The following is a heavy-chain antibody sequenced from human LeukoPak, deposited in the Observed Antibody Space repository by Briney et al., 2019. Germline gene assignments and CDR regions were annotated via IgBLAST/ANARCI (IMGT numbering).Heavy chain of an antibody. V-gene: IGHV4-38-2*02. D-gene: IGHD1-1*01. CDR2: IYTSGST. CDR1: GYSISSGYY. Sequence: SETLSLTCTVSGYSISSGYYWSWIRQPPGKGLEWIGYIYTSGSTNYNPSLKSRVTISVDTSKNQFSLKLSSVTAADTAVYYCARAGTYYYYYYMDVWGKGTTVTISS. CDR3: ARAGTYYYYYYMDV. J-gene: IGHJ6*03.